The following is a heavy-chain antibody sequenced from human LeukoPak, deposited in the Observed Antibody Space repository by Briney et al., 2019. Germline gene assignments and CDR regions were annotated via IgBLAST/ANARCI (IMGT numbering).Heavy chain of an antibody. J-gene: IGHJ5*02. Sequence: GGSLRLSCAASGFTFSSYSMNWVRQAPGKGLEWVSSISSSSSYIYYADSVKGRFTISRDNAKNSLYPQMNSLRAEDTAVYYCARKVDLTGTSRCWFDPWGQGTLVTVSS. D-gene: IGHD1-20*01. V-gene: IGHV3-21*01. CDR1: GFTFSSYS. CDR3: ARKVDLTGTSRCWFDP. CDR2: ISSSSSYI.